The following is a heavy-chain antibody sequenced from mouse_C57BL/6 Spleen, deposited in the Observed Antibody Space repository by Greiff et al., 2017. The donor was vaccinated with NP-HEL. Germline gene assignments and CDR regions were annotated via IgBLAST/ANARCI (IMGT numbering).Heavy chain of an antibody. CDR3: ARDEGGGYCGGYAMDY. CDR1: GYSITSGYD. CDR2: ISYSGST. Sequence: EVKLQESGPGMVKPSQSLSLTCTVTGYSITSGYDWHWIRHFPGNKLEWMGYISYSGSTNYNPSLKSRISIAHDTSKNHFFLKLNSVTTEDTATYYCARDEGGGYCGGYAMDYWGQGTAVTVSS. V-gene: IGHV3-1*01. J-gene: IGHJ4*01.